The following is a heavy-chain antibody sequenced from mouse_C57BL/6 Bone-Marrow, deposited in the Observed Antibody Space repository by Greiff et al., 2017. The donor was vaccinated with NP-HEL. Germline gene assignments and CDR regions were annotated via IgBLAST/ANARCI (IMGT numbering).Heavy chain of an antibody. V-gene: IGHV5-6*01. CDR2: ISSGGSYT. J-gene: IGHJ3*01. Sequence: QLMESRGASAPPFFSLKLSFAASGFTFSSYGMSWVRQTPDKRLEWVATISSGGSYTYYPDSVKGRFTISRDNAKNTLYLQMSSLKSEDTAMYYCARGYWFAYWGQGTLVTVSA. D-gene: IGHD1-2*01. CDR1: GFTFSSYG. CDR3: ARGYWFAY.